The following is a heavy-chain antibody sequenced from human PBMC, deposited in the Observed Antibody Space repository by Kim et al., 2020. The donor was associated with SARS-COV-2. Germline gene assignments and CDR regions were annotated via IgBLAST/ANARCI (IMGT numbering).Heavy chain of an antibody. V-gene: IGHV6-1*01. Sequence: DYAASVKSRITIIPDTSQNQFSLQLNSVTPEDTAVYYCAGGYASGAWHDYWGQGTLVTVSS. D-gene: IGHD6-25*01. J-gene: IGHJ4*02. CDR3: AGGYASGAWHDY.